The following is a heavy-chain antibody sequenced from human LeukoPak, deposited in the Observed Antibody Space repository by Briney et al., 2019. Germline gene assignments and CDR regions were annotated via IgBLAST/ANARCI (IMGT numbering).Heavy chain of an antibody. J-gene: IGHJ4*02. D-gene: IGHD1-14*01. V-gene: IGHV3-30-3*01. CDR2: ISHEGSIQ. CDR3: VGDRIPGPPDYFDY. CDR1: GFTFSTLT. Sequence: GGSLRLSCAASGFTFSTLTMYWVRQGPGKGLEWVAVISHEGSIQYYADSVRGRSTISRDNSKKTVSLQMNSLRGEDTAVYFCVGDRIPGPPDYFDYWGQGTLVTVSS.